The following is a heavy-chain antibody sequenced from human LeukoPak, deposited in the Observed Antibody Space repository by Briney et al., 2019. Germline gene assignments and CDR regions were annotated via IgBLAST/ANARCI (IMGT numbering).Heavy chain of an antibody. CDR3: ARNEEWWSPFDY. J-gene: IGHJ4*02. D-gene: IGHD2-15*01. Sequence: SVKVSCKASGGTFSSYAISWLRQAPGQGLEWMGRIIPIFGTANYAQKFQGRVTITTDESTSTAYMELSSLRSEDTAVYYCARNEEWWSPFDYWGKGTLVTVSS. CDR2: IIPIFGTA. CDR1: GGTFSSYA. V-gene: IGHV1-69*05.